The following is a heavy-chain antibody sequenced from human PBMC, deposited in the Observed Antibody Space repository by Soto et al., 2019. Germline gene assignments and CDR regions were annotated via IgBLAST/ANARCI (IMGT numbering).Heavy chain of an antibody. Sequence: EWVSYLSSSSSYTNYADSVKGRFTISRDNAKNSLYLQMNSLRAEDTAVYYCVRDEGDFFFQAEDGIRVVRSVSAFLLNRSSDL. V-gene: IGHV3-11*05. CDR3: VRDEGDFFFQAEDGIRVVRSVSAFLLNRSSDL. CDR2: LSSSSSYT. D-gene: IGHD3-3*01. J-gene: IGHJ2*01.